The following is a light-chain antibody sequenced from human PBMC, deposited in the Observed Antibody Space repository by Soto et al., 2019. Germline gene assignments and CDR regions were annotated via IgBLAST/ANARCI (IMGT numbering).Light chain of an antibody. CDR1: QSISSY. J-gene: IGKJ5*01. V-gene: IGKV1-39*01. CDR3: QQSYSTTLT. Sequence: EIQWTQSPSFMSASVGDRVTITCRASQSISSYLNWYQQKQGKAPKLLIYAASSLQSGVPSRFSGSVSGTDCTITISSLKKEDVSTYYCQQSYSTTLTFGQGTRLEIK. CDR2: AAS.